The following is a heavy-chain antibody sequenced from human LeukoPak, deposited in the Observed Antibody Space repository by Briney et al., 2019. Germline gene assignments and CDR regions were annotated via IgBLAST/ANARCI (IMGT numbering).Heavy chain of an antibody. CDR1: GGSINNYY. CDR3: ARDAAPYYYGSGIFRKNNWFDP. J-gene: IGHJ5*02. D-gene: IGHD3-10*01. CDR2: IYFTGGT. Sequence: SETLSLTCNVSGGSINNYYWSWLRQPPGKGLEWIGYIYFTGGTNYNPSLKSRVTMSIDTSKNQFSLKLSSVTAADTAVYYCARDAAPYYYGSGIFRKNNWFDPWGQGTLVTVSS. V-gene: IGHV4-59*12.